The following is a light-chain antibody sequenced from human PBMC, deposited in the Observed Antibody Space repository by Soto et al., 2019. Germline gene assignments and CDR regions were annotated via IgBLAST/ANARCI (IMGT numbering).Light chain of an antibody. CDR1: QGVSSY. J-gene: IGKJ4*01. CDR3: QQGVT. CDR2: DAS. Sequence: EIVLTQSPATLSLSPGERATLSCRASQGVSSYLAWYQQKPGQAPRLLIYDASNRATGIPARFSGSGPGTDFTLTISSLEPEDLAVYYCQQGVTFGGGTKVEIK. V-gene: IGKV3D-11*01.